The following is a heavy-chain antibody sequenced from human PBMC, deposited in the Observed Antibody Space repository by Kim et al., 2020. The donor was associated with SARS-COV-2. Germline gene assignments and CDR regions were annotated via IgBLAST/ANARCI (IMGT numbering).Heavy chain of an antibody. CDR1: GFTFSSYA. CDR2: ISGSGGST. D-gene: IGHD3-9*01. Sequence: GGSLRLSCAASGFTFSSYAMSWVRQAPGKGLEWVSAISGSGGSTYYADSVKGRFTISRDNSKNTLYLQMNSLRAEDTAVYYCANDILTGYYLKAHVDYWGQGTLVTVSS. V-gene: IGHV3-23*01. CDR3: ANDILTGYYLKAHVDY. J-gene: IGHJ4*02.